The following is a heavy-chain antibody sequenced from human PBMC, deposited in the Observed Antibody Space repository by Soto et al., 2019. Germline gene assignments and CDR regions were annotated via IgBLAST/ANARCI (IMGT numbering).Heavy chain of an antibody. J-gene: IGHJ4*02. CDR2: ISGSGGST. CDR3: AKAPLRPYYFDY. V-gene: IGHV3-23*01. Sequence: PGGSLRLSCAASGFTFSSYAMSWVRQAPGKGLEWVSAISGSGGSTYYADSVKGRFTISRDNSKNTLYLQMNSLRPEDTATYYCAKAPLRPYYFDYWGPGTLVTVSS. CDR1: GFTFSSYA. D-gene: IGHD4-17*01.